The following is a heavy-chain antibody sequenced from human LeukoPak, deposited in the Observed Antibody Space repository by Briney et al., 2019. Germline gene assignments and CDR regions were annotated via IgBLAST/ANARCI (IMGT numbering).Heavy chain of an antibody. CDR3: ARDRTAMATTNFDY. CDR2: ISAYNGNT. V-gene: IGHV1-18*01. Sequence: ASVKVSCKASGYTFTSYGISWVRQAPGQGPEWMGWISAYNGNTNYAQKLQGRVTMTTDTSTSTAYMELRSLRSDDTAVYYCARDRTAMATTNFDYWGQGTLVTVSS. CDR1: GYTFTSYG. J-gene: IGHJ4*02. D-gene: IGHD5-18*01.